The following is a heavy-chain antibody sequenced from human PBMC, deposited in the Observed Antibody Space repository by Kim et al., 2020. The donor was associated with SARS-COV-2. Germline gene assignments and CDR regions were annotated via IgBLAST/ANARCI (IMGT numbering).Heavy chain of an antibody. J-gene: IGHJ4*02. V-gene: IGHV1-46*01. CDR3: AREDAVAGNYFDY. D-gene: IGHD6-19*01. Sequence: NAQKFQGRVTMTRDTSTSTVYMELSSLRSEDTAVYYCAREDAVAGNYFDYWGQGTLVTVSS.